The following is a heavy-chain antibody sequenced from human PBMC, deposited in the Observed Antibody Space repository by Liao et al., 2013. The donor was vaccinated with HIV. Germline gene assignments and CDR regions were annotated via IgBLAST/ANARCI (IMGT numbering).Heavy chain of an antibody. CDR1: GGSISRSSYC. CDR2: IYFSGST. Sequence: QLQLQESGPGLVKPSATLSLTCTVSGGSISRSSYCWGWIRQPPGKGLEWIGSIYFSGSTYYNPSLKSRVTISVDTSRNQFSLKLTSVTAADTAVYYCARERIPLKFGYFDLWGRGTLVAVSS. CDR3: ARERIPLKFGYFDL. V-gene: IGHV4-39*07. J-gene: IGHJ2*01. D-gene: IGHD2-15*01.